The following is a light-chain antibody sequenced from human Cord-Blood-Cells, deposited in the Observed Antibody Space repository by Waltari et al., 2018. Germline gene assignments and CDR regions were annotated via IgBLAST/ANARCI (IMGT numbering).Light chain of an antibody. V-gene: IGKV2-28*01. CDR2: LGS. CDR3: MQALQTRYT. Sequence: IVMTQSPLSLPVTPGEPASISCTSSQSLLHSNGYNYLDWYLQKPGQSPQLLIYLGSNRASGVPDRFSGSGSGTDFTLKISRVEAEDVGVYYCMQALQTRYTFGQGTKLEIK. J-gene: IGKJ2*01. CDR1: QSLLHSNGYNY.